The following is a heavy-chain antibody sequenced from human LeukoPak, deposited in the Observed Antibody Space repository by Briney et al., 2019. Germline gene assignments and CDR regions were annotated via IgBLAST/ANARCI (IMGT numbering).Heavy chain of an antibody. J-gene: IGHJ4*02. V-gene: IGHV3-9*03. CDR2: ISWNSGSI. CDR1: GFTFITYG. Sequence: GGSLRLSCVASGFTFITYGMSWVRQAPGKGLEWVSGISWNSGSIGYADSVKGRFTISRDNAKNSLYLQMNSLRAEDMALYYCAKGSQLGIGYYFDYWGQGTLVTVS. D-gene: IGHD7-27*01. CDR3: AKGSQLGIGYYFDY.